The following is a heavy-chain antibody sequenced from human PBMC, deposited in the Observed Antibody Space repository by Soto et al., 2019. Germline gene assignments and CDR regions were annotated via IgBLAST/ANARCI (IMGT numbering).Heavy chain of an antibody. J-gene: IGHJ6*02. V-gene: IGHV1-18*01. CDR1: GYTFTSSD. Sequence: ASVKVSYKASGYTFTSSDINWVRQAPGQGLERMGWISAFNGNTNYAQKLQGRVTMTTDTYTSTAYMELSSLRSEDTAVYYCVRDTAPSDVWGQGTTVSVSS. D-gene: IGHD4-17*01. CDR2: ISAFNGNT. CDR3: VRDTAPSDV.